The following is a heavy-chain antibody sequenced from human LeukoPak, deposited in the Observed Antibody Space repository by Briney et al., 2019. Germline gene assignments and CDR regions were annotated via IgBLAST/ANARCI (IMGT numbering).Heavy chain of an antibody. CDR1: GFTFSSYS. D-gene: IGHD5-18*01. J-gene: IGHJ6*03. Sequence: GGSLRLSCAASGFTFSSYSMNWVRQAPGKGLEWVSGINWNGGSTGYADSVKGRFTISRDNAKNSLYLQMNSLRAEDTALYYCAKDNSYGWYYYYYYMDVWGKGTTVTVSS. CDR2: INWNGGST. CDR3: AKDNSYGWYYYYYYMDV. V-gene: IGHV3-20*04.